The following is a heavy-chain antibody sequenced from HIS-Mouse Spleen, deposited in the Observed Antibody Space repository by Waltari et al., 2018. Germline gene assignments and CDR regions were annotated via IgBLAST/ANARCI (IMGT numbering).Heavy chain of an antibody. V-gene: IGHV3-30*03. CDR1: GFTFSSYG. CDR3: ARGYNWNDNWFDP. CDR2: ISYDGSNK. Sequence: QVQLVESGGGVVQPGRSLRLSCAASGFTFSSYGMHWVRQAPGKGLEWVAVISYDGSNKYYADSVKGRFTISRDNSKNTLYLQMNSLRAEDTAVYYCARGYNWNDNWFDPWGQGTLVTVSS. J-gene: IGHJ5*02. D-gene: IGHD1-1*01.